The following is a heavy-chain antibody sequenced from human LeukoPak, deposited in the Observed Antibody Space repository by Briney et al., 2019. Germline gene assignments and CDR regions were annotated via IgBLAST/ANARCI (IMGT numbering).Heavy chain of an antibody. CDR1: GGSISSSSYY. CDR2: IYHSGST. Sequence: PSETLSLTCSVSGGSISSSSYYWGWIRQPPGKGLEWIGSIYHSGSTHYNPSLKSRVTISVDTSKNQFSLELNSVTGADTAVYYCARHLVGENWFDPWGQGTLATVSS. CDR3: ARHLVGENWFDP. V-gene: IGHV4-39*01. J-gene: IGHJ5*02. D-gene: IGHD2-15*01.